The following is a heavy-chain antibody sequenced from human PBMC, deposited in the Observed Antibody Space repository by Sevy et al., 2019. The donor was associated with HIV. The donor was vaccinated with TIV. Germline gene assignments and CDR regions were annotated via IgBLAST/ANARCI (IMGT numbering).Heavy chain of an antibody. D-gene: IGHD2-2*01. CDR1: GGSISSYY. CDR2: IYYSGST. Sequence: SETLSLTCTVSGGSISSYYWSWIRQPPGKGLEWIGYIYYSGSTNYNPSLKSRVTISVDTSKNQFSLKLSSVTAADTAVYYCVRLEGAAAYNWFDPWGQGTLVTVSS. V-gene: IGHV4-59*12. J-gene: IGHJ5*02. CDR3: VRLEGAAAYNWFDP.